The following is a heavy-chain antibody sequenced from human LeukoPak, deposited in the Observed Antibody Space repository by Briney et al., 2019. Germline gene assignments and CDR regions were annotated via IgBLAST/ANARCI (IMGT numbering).Heavy chain of an antibody. CDR3: AKVGTMIVVVIPEALDY. Sequence: GGSLRLSCAASGFTASSNYMSWVRQAPGKGLEWVSVIYSGGSTYYADSEKGRFTISRHNSKNTLYLQMNSLRAEDTAVYYCAKVGTMIVVVIPEALDYWGQGTLVTVSS. J-gene: IGHJ4*02. CDR1: GFTASSNY. D-gene: IGHD3-22*01. V-gene: IGHV3-53*01. CDR2: IYSGGST.